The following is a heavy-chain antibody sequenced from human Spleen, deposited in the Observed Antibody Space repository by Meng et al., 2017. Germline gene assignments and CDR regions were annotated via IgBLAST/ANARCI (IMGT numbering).Heavy chain of an antibody. V-gene: IGHV3-33*01. CDR2: IWYDGSKK. J-gene: IGHJ4*02. D-gene: IGHD2-2*02. CDR1: GFTFSSYG. CDR3: ARDLCSTTYCYSD. Sequence: GESLKISCAASGFTFSSYGMHWVRQAPGKGLEWVAVIWYDGSKKYYSDSVEGRFTISRDNSKNTVYLQMNSLRAEDTAVYYCARDLCSTTYCYSDWGQGTLVTVSS.